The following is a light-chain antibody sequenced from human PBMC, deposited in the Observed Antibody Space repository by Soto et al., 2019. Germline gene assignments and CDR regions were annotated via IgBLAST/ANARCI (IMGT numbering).Light chain of an antibody. CDR1: QSVSSSY. CDR3: QQYGSSPPIT. Sequence: EIVLTQSPGTLSLSPGERATLSCRASQSVSSSYLAWYQHQPGQAPRLLIYGASSRATGIPDRFSGSGSGTDFTLTISSLEPEDFAVYYCQQYGSSPPITFGQGTRLEIK. J-gene: IGKJ5*01. CDR2: GAS. V-gene: IGKV3-20*01.